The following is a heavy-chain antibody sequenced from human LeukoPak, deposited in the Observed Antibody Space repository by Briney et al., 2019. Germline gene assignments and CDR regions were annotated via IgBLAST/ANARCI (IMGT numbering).Heavy chain of an antibody. CDR3: ASCYGDFVLFDY. V-gene: IGHV4-30-4*01. J-gene: IGHJ4*02. D-gene: IGHD4-17*01. CDR1: GGSISSGDYY. Sequence: SQTLSLTCTVSGGSISSGDYYWSWIRQPPGKGLEWIGYIYYSGSTYYNPSLRSRVTISVDTSKNQFSLKLSSVTAADTAVYYCASCYGDFVLFDYWGQGTLVTVSS. CDR2: IYYSGST.